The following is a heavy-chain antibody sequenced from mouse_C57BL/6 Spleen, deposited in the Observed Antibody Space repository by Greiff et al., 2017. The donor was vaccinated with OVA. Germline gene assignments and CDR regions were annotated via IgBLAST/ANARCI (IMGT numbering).Heavy chain of an antibody. CDR3: TTPYYYGTHWYFDV. V-gene: IGHV14-1*01. Sequence: EVQLQQSGAELVRPGASVKLSCTASGFNIKDYYMHWVKQRPEQGLEWIGRIDPEDGDTEYAPKFQGKATMTADTSSNTAYLQLSSLTSEDTAVYYCTTPYYYGTHWYFDVWGTGTTVTVSS. J-gene: IGHJ1*03. CDR1: GFNIKDYY. D-gene: IGHD1-1*01. CDR2: IDPEDGDT.